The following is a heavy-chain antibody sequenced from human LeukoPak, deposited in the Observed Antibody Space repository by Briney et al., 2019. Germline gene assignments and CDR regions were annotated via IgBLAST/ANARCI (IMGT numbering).Heavy chain of an antibody. CDR3: ARTVDSSGWYPYYYYMDV. CDR2: IYYSGST. CDR1: GGSISSYY. D-gene: IGHD6-19*01. J-gene: IGHJ6*03. Sequence: SETLSLTCTVSGGSISSYYWSWIRQPPGKGLEWIGTIYYSGSTYYNPSLKSRVTISVDTSKNQFSLKLSSVTAADTAVYYCARTVDSSGWYPYYYYMDVWGQGTLVTVSS. V-gene: IGHV4-59*12.